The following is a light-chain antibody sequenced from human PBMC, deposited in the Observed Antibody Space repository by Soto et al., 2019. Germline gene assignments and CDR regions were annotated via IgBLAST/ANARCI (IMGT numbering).Light chain of an antibody. CDR3: QQYNSYSHT. Sequence: DIQMTQSPSTLSASVGDRVTITCRASQSISSWLAWYQQKPGKAPKLLIYKASSLESGVPSRFSGSGSGTEFPLTISSLQPDDFATYYCQQYNSYSHTFGQGTKVDIK. J-gene: IGKJ2*01. CDR1: QSISSW. CDR2: KAS. V-gene: IGKV1-5*03.